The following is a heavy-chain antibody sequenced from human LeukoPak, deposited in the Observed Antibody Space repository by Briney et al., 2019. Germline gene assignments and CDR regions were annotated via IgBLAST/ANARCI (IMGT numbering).Heavy chain of an antibody. D-gene: IGHD3-10*01. J-gene: IGHJ4*02. Sequence: GGSLRLSCAASGFTFSSYWMSWVRQAPGKGLEWVANIKQDGSEKYYVDSVKGRFTISRDNAKNSLYLQMNSLRVEDTAVYYCAKVAKYFYGSETYYFFEHWGQGTPVTASS. CDR1: GFTFSSYW. V-gene: IGHV3-7*01. CDR2: IKQDGSEK. CDR3: AKVAKYFYGSETYYFFEH.